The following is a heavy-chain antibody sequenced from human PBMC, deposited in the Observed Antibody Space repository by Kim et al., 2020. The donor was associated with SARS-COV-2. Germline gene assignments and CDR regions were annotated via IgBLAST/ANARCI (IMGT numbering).Heavy chain of an antibody. D-gene: IGHD3-10*01. V-gene: IGHV4-34*01. J-gene: IGHJ4*02. CDR3: ARIKTLDNYYGSGNFDY. CDR1: GGSFSGYY. Sequence: SETLSLTCAVYGGSFSGYYWSWIRQPPGKGLEWIGEINHSGSTNYNPSLKSRVTISVDTSKNQFSLKLSSVTTADTAVYYCARIKTLDNYYGSGNFDYWGQGTLVTVSS. CDR2: INHSGST.